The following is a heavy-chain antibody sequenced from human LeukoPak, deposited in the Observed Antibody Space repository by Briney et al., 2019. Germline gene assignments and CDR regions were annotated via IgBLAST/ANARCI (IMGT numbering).Heavy chain of an antibody. V-gene: IGHV1-2*06. CDR2: INPNSGDP. CDR3: ARSARHCDNGVCFTDYYIDL. J-gene: IGHJ6*03. D-gene: IGHD2-8*01. Sequence: ASVKVSCKTSGYTFTDSYIHWVRQAPGQGLEWMGRINPNSGDPNYPQKFQGRVTMTRDTSISTAYMEMSSLTSDDTAVYYCARSARHCDNGVCFTDYYIDLWGKGTTVIVSS. CDR1: GYTFTDSY.